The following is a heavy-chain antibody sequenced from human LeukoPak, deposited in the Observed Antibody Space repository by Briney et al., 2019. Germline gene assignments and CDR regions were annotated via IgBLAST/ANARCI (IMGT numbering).Heavy chain of an antibody. CDR3: AKDLNWGGR. J-gene: IGHJ4*02. CDR2: ISGSGVT. V-gene: IGHV3-23*01. CDR1: GFTFNYYA. Sequence: GTSLRLSCVASGFTFNYYAIHWVRQAPGKGLEWVSGISGSGVTDYADSVKGRFTISRDNSKNTLYLQMNSLRAEDTAVYYCAKDLNWGGRWGQGTLVTVSS. D-gene: IGHD7-27*01.